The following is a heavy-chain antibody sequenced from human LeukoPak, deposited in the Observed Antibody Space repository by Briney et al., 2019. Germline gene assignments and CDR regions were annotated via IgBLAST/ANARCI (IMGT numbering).Heavy chain of an antibody. Sequence: PGGSLRLSCAASGFTFRSYAMSWVRQAPGKGLEWVSVIYSGGSTYYADSVKGRFTISRDNSKNTLYLQMNSLKAEDTAVYYCARDDFWSGSSPNFDYGAREPWSPSPQ. J-gene: IGHJ4*02. V-gene: IGHV3-53*01. CDR1: GFTFRSYA. CDR3: ARDDFWSGSSPNFDY. CDR2: IYSGGST. D-gene: IGHD3-3*01.